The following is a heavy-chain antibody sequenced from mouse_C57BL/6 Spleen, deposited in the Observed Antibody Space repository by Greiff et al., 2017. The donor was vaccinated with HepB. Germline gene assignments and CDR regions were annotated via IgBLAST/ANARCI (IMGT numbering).Heavy chain of an antibody. CDR1: GYTFTSYW. V-gene: IGHV1-59*01. CDR2: IDPSDSYT. Sequence: VKLQQPGAELVRPGTSVKLSCKASGYTFTSYWMHWVKQRPGQGLEWIGVIDPSDSYTNYNQKFKGKATLTVDTSSSTAYMQLSSLTSEDSAVYYCARGPDYFDYWGQGTTLTVSS. CDR3: ARGPDYFDY. J-gene: IGHJ2*01.